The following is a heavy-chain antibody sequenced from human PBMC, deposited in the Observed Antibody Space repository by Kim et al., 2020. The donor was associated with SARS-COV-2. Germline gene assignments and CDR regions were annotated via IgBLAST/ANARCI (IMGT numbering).Heavy chain of an antibody. J-gene: IGHJ6*01. Sequence: GGSLRLSCAASGFTFSSYSMNWVRQAPGKGLEWVSSISSSSSYIYYAESVKGRFTISRDNAKNSLYLQMNSLRAEDTAAYYCARDVPPYDIWTVGMDVWG. D-gene: IGHD3-9*01. CDR2: ISSSSSYI. V-gene: IGHV3-21*01. CDR3: ARDVPPYDIWTVGMDV. CDR1: GFTFSSYS.